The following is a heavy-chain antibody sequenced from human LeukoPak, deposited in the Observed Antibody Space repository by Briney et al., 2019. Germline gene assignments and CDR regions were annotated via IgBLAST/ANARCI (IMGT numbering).Heavy chain of an antibody. CDR1: GFTFDDYG. D-gene: IGHD6-13*01. CDR3: ARGLIGSSWYDYYYHMDV. V-gene: IGHV3-20*04. CDR2: INWNGGST. J-gene: IGHJ6*03. Sequence: GGSLRLSCAASGFTFDDYGMSWVRQAPGKGLEWVSGINWNGGSTGYADSVKGRFTISRDNAKNSLYLQMNSLRAEDTALYYCARGLIGSSWYDYYYHMDVWGKGTTVTVSS.